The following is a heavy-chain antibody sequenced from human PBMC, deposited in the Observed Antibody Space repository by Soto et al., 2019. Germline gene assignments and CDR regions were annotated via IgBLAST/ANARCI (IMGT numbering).Heavy chain of an antibody. Sequence: QVKLVQSGAEVKKPGSSVKVYCKASGGTFSSYAISWVRQAPGQGREWMGGILPIFGTANYAQKFPGRVTITGDESTSPAYMELRSLRSEDTAVYDCARGEASGSVWAILGYWGQGPRGTVSA. V-gene: IGHV1-69*12. CDR3: ARGEASGSVWAILGY. CDR1: GGTFSSYA. J-gene: IGHJ4*02. CDR2: ILPIFGTA. D-gene: IGHD3-16*01.